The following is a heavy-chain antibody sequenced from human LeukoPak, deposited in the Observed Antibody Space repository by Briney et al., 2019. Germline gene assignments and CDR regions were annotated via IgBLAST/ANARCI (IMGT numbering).Heavy chain of an antibody. CDR3: AKDYYDILTDAFDI. CDR2: INHSGST. D-gene: IGHD3-9*01. J-gene: IGHJ3*02. CDR1: GGSFSGYY. Sequence: SETLSLTCAVYGGSFSGYYWSWIRQPPGKGLEWIGEINHSGSTNYNPSLKSRVTISVDTSKNQFSLRLSSVTAADTALYYCAKDYYDILTDAFDIWGQGTMVTVSS. V-gene: IGHV4-34*01.